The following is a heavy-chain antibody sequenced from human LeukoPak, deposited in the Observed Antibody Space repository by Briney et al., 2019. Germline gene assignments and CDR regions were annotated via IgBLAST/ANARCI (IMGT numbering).Heavy chain of an antibody. CDR1: GYTFTGYY. V-gene: IGHV1-18*04. CDR2: ISAYNGNT. J-gene: IGHJ4*02. D-gene: IGHD5-12*01. Sequence: ASVKVSCKASGYTFTGYYMHWVRQAPGQGLEWMGWISAYNGNTNYAQKLQGRVTMTTDTSTSTAYMELRSLRSDDTAVYYCARDWLQSFDYWGQGTLVTVSS. CDR3: ARDWLQSFDY.